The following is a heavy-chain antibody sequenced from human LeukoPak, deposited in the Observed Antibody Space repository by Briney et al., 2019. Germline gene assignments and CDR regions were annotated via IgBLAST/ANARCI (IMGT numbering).Heavy chain of an antibody. D-gene: IGHD6-13*01. Sequence: GASVKVSCKASGYTFSSYAISWVRQAPGQGLEWMGGIIPIFGTANYAQKFQGRVTITADESTSTAYMELSSLRSEDTAVYYCAGVVGIAAAEHGMDVWGQGTTVTVSS. CDR1: GYTFSSYA. CDR3: AGVVGIAAAEHGMDV. J-gene: IGHJ6*02. CDR2: IIPIFGTA. V-gene: IGHV1-69*13.